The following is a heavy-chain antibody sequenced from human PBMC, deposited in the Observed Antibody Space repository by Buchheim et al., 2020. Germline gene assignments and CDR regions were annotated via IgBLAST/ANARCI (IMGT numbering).Heavy chain of an antibody. CDR2: IYYSGST. V-gene: IGHV4-39*01. Sequence: QLQLQESGPGLVKPSETLSLTCTVSGGSISSSSYYWGWIRQPPGKGLEWIGSIYYSGSTYYNPSLKSRVTISVDTSKNQFSLKLSSVTAADTAVYYCARPTQNSEYSSSPLGVDYFDYWGQGTL. D-gene: IGHD6-6*01. CDR1: GGSISSSSYY. J-gene: IGHJ4*02. CDR3: ARPTQNSEYSSSPLGVDYFDY.